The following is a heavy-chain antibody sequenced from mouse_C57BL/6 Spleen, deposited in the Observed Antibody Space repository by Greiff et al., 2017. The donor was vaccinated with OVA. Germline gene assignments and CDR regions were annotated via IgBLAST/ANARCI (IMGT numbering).Heavy chain of an antibody. Sequence: EVQGVESGAELVKPGASVKLSCTASGFNIKDYYMHWVKQRTEQGLEWIGRIDPEDGETKYAPKFQGKATITADTSSNTAYLQLSSLTSEDTAVYYCALYYGSSYDYFDYWGQGTTLTVSS. J-gene: IGHJ2*01. D-gene: IGHD1-1*01. CDR1: GFNIKDYY. CDR3: ALYYGSSYDYFDY. CDR2: IDPEDGET. V-gene: IGHV14-2*01.